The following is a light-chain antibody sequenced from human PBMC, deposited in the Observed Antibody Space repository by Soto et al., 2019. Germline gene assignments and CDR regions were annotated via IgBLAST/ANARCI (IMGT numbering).Light chain of an antibody. CDR2: EGT. V-gene: IGLV2-23*01. CDR3: CSYPTL. Sequence: QSVLTQPASVSGSPGQSITIACTGTNSDVGTHNLVSWYQQHPGKAPKLIIYEGTKRPSGVSNRFSGSKSGNTASLTISGLQDEDDDHHYCCSYPTLLGTGPK. J-gene: IGLJ1*01. CDR1: NSDVGTHNL.